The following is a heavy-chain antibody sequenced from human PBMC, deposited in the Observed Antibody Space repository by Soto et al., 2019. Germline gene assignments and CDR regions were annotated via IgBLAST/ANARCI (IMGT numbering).Heavy chain of an antibody. D-gene: IGHD3-16*02. CDR3: AAGSYHDY. J-gene: IGHJ4*02. CDR2: LTSSGSYI. Sequence: EVHLVESGGGLVKPGGSLRLSCAASGFTFSTYSMNWVRQAPGKGLEWVSFLTSSGSYIYYADSVKGRFTISRDNAKNALSLQVDSLSAGDPAVYYCAAGSYHDYWGQGSLVTVS. CDR1: GFTFSTYS. V-gene: IGHV3-21*01.